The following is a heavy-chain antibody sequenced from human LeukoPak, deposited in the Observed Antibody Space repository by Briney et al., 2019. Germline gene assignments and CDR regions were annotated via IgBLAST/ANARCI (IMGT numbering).Heavy chain of an antibody. CDR2: ISSDGSKT. V-gene: IGHV3-30*01. CDR1: GCIFSNYA. CDR3: ARDSTYWYDSGSSGPHYFDY. D-gene: IGHD3-10*01. J-gene: IGHJ4*02. Sequence: PGGSLRLSCAASGCIFSNYAMHWVRQAPGKGLEWVALISSDGSKTYHADSVKGRFSISRDNSKNTLYLQLTSLRAEDTSVYYCARDSTYWYDSGSSGPHYFDYWGQRTLVTVSS.